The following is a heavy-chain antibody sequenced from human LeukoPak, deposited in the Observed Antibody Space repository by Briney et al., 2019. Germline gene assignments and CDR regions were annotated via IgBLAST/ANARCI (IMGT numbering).Heavy chain of an antibody. CDR1: GYCFTSYW. J-gene: IGHJ4*02. CDR3: ARQGSSSSIDY. V-gene: IGHV5-51*01. CDR2: IYPGDSDT. D-gene: IGHD2-2*01. Sequence: GESLKTCCKGSGYCFTSYWICWVRQLPGKGLEWMGIIYPGDSDTRYSPSFQGQVTISADKSISTAYLQWSSLKASDTAMYYCARQGSSSSIDYWGQGTLVTVSS.